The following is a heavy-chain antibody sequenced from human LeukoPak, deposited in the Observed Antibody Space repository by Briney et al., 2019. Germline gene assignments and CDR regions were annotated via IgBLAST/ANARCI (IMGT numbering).Heavy chain of an antibody. J-gene: IGHJ4*02. Sequence: GESLKISCKGSGYSFPNNWIGWVRQMPGNGLEWMGIIYPGDSDTRYSPSFQGQVSISADKSISTAYLQWSSLKASDTAMYYCARQVIGGYYFDYWGQGTLVTVSS. CDR2: IYPGDSDT. CDR1: GYSFPNNW. V-gene: IGHV5-51*01. CDR3: ARQVIGGYYFDY. D-gene: IGHD4-23*01.